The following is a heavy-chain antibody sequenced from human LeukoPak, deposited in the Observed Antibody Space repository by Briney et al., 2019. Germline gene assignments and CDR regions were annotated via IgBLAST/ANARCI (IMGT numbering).Heavy chain of an antibody. CDR2: IYYSGST. Sequence: SETLSLTCTVSDGSISSYYWSWIRQPPGKGLEWIGYIYYSGSTNYNPSLKSRVTISVDTSKNQFSLKLSSVTAADTAVYYCARAPKLLWFGELLVGWFDPWGQGTLVTVSS. D-gene: IGHD3-10*01. CDR1: DGSISSYY. V-gene: IGHV4-59*08. CDR3: ARAPKLLWFGELLVGWFDP. J-gene: IGHJ5*02.